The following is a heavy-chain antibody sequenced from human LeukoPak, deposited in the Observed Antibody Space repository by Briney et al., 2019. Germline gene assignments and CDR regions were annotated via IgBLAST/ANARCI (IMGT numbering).Heavy chain of an antibody. Sequence: PSETLSPTCTVSGGSISSSSYYCGWIRQPPGKGLEWIGSIYYSGSTYYNPSLKSRVTISVDTSKNQFSLKLSSVTAADTAVYYCASSVVYARFDYWGQGTLVTVSS. V-gene: IGHV4-39*01. J-gene: IGHJ4*02. CDR2: IYYSGST. D-gene: IGHD2-8*02. CDR1: GGSISSSSYY. CDR3: ASSVVYARFDY.